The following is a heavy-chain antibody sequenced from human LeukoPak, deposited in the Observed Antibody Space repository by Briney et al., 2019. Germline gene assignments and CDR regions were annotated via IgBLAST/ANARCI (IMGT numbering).Heavy chain of an antibody. CDR3: ARGKKLPCDY. V-gene: IGHV3-23*01. CDR1: GFTFSSYA. J-gene: IGHJ4*02. D-gene: IGHD2-15*01. CDR2: ISGSGGST. Sequence: SGGSLRLSCADSGFTFSSYAMRWVRQAPGKGLEWVAAISGSGGSTYYADSVKGRFTISRDNAKNSLYLQMNSLRAEDTAVYYCARGKKLPCDYWGQGTLVTVSS.